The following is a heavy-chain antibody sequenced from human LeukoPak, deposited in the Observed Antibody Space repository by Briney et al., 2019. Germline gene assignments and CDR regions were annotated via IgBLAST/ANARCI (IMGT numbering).Heavy chain of an antibody. D-gene: IGHD3-3*01. CDR1: GFTFSNYW. J-gene: IGHJ3*01. CDR2: IKQDGSEK. Sequence: GGSLRLSCAASGFTFSNYWMHWVRQAPGKGLEWVAHIKQDGSEKNYVDSVEGRFTISRDNAKNSVYLQMNSLRAEDTAVYYCARVWSAFDVWGQGTMVTVSS. CDR3: ARVWSAFDV. V-gene: IGHV3-7*04.